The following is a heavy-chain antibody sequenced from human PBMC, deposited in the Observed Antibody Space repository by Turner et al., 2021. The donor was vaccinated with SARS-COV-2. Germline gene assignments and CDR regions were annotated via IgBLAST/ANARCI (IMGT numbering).Heavy chain of an antibody. CDR1: GYTRIELS. Sequence: QVQLVQSAAEVMKPGPSVKVSCQVSGYTRIELSMHWVRQAPGKGLEWMGGFDTEDGETIYAQECQSRVTMTEDTSTDTAYMELSSLGSEDTAVYYCATGYAYCGGDCSIHYWGQGTLVTVSS. CDR2: FDTEDGET. CDR3: ATGYAYCGGDCSIHY. D-gene: IGHD2-21*02. J-gene: IGHJ4*02. V-gene: IGHV1-24*01.